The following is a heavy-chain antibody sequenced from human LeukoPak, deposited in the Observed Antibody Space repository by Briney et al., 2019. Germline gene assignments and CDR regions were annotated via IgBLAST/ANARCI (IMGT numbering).Heavy chain of an antibody. CDR3: AKVHRDYGDYYGLDA. J-gene: IGHJ6*02. D-gene: IGHD4-17*01. CDR2: ISGSGGST. Sequence: PGGSLRLSCAASGFTFSSYAMSWVRQAPGKGLEWVSAISGSGGSTYYADSVKGRFTISRDNAKNSLYLQMNSLRVEDTALYYCAKVHRDYGDYYGLDAWGQGTTVTVSS. V-gene: IGHV3-23*01. CDR1: GFTFSSYA.